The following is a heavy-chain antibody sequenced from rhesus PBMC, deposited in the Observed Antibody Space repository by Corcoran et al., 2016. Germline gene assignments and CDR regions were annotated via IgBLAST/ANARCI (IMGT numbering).Heavy chain of an antibody. D-gene: IGHD1-26*01. Sequence: QVKLQQWGEGLVKPSETLSLTCAVYGGSISGYHWSWIRQPPGKGLEWIGNIDGNKTSTNYTPSLKNRVTISKDTSKNQFSLKLSSVTAADTAVYYCATTGTGTIYYGLDSWGQGVVVTVSS. V-gene: IGHV4-73*01. CDR3: ATTGTGTIYYGLDS. CDR2: IDGNKTST. J-gene: IGHJ6*01. CDR1: GGSISGYH.